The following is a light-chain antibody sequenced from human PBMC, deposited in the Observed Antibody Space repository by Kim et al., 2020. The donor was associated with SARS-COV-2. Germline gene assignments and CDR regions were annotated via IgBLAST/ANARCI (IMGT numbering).Light chain of an antibody. CDR2: EDD. J-gene: IGLJ2*01. CDR1: NGDIDDNY. CDR3: QSYNRDNVI. V-gene: IGLV6-57*03. Sequence: GKTVPTSCPRSNGDIDDNYVQWYQQRPGGGPPSVIYEDDQGPSGVSDRFSGSIDNSSNSASLTISGLRTEDEADYYCQSYNRDNVIFGGGTQLTVL.